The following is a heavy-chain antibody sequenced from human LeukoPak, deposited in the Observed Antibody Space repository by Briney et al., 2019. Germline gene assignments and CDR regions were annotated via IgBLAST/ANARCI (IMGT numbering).Heavy chain of an antibody. V-gene: IGHV4-34*01. Sequence: PETLSLTCAVYGGSFSGYYWSWIRQPAGKGREWVGEINHSGSTNYNPSLKSRVTISVDTSKNQSSLKLSSVTAADTAVYYCARGARYSTVTTSGPVRWFDPWGQGTLVTVSS. J-gene: IGHJ5*02. D-gene: IGHD4-17*01. CDR2: INHSGST. CDR1: GGSFSGYY. CDR3: ARGARYSTVTTSGPVRWFDP.